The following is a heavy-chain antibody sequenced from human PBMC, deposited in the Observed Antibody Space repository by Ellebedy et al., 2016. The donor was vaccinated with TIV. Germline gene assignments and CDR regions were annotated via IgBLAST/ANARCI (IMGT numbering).Heavy chain of an antibody. Sequence: GGSLRLSCTASGFTLNNYWMTWVRQAPGKGLEWVANINEDGTKKHYVDSVRGRFTIFRDYAGNSLFLQMNSLGAEDTAVYYCARAIYGASYLWGRGTLVTVSS. CDR1: GFTLNNYW. CDR3: ARAIYGASYL. J-gene: IGHJ2*01. V-gene: IGHV3-7*01. CDR2: INEDGTKK. D-gene: IGHD4-17*01.